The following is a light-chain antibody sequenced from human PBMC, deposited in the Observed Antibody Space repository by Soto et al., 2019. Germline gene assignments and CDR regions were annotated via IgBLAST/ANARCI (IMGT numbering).Light chain of an antibody. CDR1: SSDVGGYNY. J-gene: IGLJ3*02. Sequence: QSALTQPASVSGSPGQSITISCTGTSSDVGGYNYVSWYQQHPGKAPKLIIYEVSSRPSGVSNRFSGSKSGNTAALTISGLQAEDEADYYCSSYTRSSTWVFGGGTKLTVL. CDR2: EVS. V-gene: IGLV2-14*01. CDR3: SSYTRSSTWV.